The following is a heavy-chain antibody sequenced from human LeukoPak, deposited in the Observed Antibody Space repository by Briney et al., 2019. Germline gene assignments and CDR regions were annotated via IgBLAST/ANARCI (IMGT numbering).Heavy chain of an antibody. CDR3: ARGGTVVTHDY. CDR2: IYSGGST. CDR1: GFTVSSNY. V-gene: IGHV3-53*01. Sequence: GGSPRLSCAVSGFTVSSNYMSWVRQAPGKGLEWVSVIYSGGSTYYADSAKGRFTISRDNSKNTLYLQMNSLRAEDTAVYYCARGGTVVTHDYWGQGTLVTVSS. J-gene: IGHJ4*02. D-gene: IGHD4-23*01.